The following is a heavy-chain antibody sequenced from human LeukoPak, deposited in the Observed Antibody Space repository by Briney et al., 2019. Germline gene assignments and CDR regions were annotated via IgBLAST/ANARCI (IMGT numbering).Heavy chain of an antibody. V-gene: IGHV4-59*01. D-gene: IGHD5-18*01. CDR2: MQSTGNS. CDR3: ARDKQHSYGRYFDH. CDR1: GGSISTYH. J-gene: IGHJ4*02. Sequence: PSETLSLTCTVSGGSISTYHWNWIRQSPEKGLEWIGYMQSTGNSNYNPSLKSRVTMSVDVSRNQIVLNLSSVTPADTAVYFCARDKQHSYGRYFDHWGQGILVTVSS.